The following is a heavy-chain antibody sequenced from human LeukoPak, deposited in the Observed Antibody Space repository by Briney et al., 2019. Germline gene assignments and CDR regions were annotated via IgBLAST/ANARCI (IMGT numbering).Heavy chain of an antibody. J-gene: IGHJ4*02. D-gene: IGHD3-16*01. Sequence: GGSLRLSCAASGFTFSSYWMSWVRQAPGRGLEWVANIKQDGSEKYFVDSVKGRFTISRDNAKTSLYLQMNSLRAEDTAVYYCAREGFSVWGSDYWGQGTLVTVSS. CDR1: GFTFSSYW. CDR2: IKQDGSEK. CDR3: AREGFSVWGSDY. V-gene: IGHV3-7*01.